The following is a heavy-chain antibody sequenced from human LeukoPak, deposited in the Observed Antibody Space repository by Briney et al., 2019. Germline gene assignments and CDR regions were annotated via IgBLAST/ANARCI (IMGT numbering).Heavy chain of an antibody. V-gene: IGHV3-23*01. J-gene: IGHJ3*02. CDR2: ISGSGGTT. Sequence: PGGSLRLSCAASGFTFTIYDMTWVRQAPGKGLEWVSSISGSGGTTYYADSVKGRFTISRDNSKNTLYLQMNSLRAEDTAVYYCARDDAFDIWGQGTMVTVSS. CDR1: GFTFTIYD. CDR3: ARDDAFDI.